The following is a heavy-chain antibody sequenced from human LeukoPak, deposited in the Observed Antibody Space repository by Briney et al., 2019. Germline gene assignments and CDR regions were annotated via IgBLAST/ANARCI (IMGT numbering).Heavy chain of an antibody. Sequence: SETLSLTCTVSGGSIRSYYWSWIRQPPGKGLEWIAYLFYSGSTDYNPSLESRVTISVDASKNQFSLKLRSVTAADTAVYYCATVAVIRGVTYFDYWGQGTLVTVSS. J-gene: IGHJ4*02. CDR2: LFYSGST. CDR1: GGSIRSYY. CDR3: ATVAVIRGVTYFDY. D-gene: IGHD3-10*01. V-gene: IGHV4-59*01.